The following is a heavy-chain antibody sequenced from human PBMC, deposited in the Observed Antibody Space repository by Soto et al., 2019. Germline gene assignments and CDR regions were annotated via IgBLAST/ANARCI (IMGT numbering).Heavy chain of an antibody. CDR1: GFTFDDYA. D-gene: IGHD6-19*01. CDR2: ISWNSGSI. Sequence: EVQLVESGGGLVQPGRSLRLSCAASGFTFDDYAMHWVRQAPGKGLEWVSGISWNSGSIGYADSVKGRFTISRDNAKNSLYLQMNSLRAEDTALYYCVKSSWSSDYWGQGTLVTVSS. V-gene: IGHV3-9*01. CDR3: VKSSWSSDY. J-gene: IGHJ4*02.